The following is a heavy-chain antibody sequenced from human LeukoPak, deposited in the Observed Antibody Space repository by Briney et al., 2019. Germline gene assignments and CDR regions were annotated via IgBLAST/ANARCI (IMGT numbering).Heavy chain of an antibody. D-gene: IGHD2-2*01. CDR2: INQFGSEK. V-gene: IGHV3-7*01. CDR1: GFTFNNFW. J-gene: IGHJ4*02. Sequence: PGGSLRLSCAASGFTFNNFWMSWVRQAPGKGLEWVANINQFGSEKYYVDSVEGRFTISRDNAKNSLYLQMTSLRAEDTAVYYCARGQLLDYWGQGTLVTASS. CDR3: ARGQLLDY.